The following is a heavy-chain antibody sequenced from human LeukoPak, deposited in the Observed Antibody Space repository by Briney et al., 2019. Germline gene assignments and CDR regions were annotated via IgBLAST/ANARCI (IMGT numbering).Heavy chain of an antibody. D-gene: IGHD2-21*02. V-gene: IGHV3-30*02. J-gene: IGHJ4*02. CDR2: VRSDGNDK. Sequence: GGSLRLSCAASEFTFSNYGMHWVRQAPGKGLEWVTFVRSDGNDKYYAYSVKGRFTISRDNSKNTLYLQMTSLRVEDTAIYYCATAGLDYWGQGSLVTVSS. CDR3: ATAGLDY. CDR1: EFTFSNYG.